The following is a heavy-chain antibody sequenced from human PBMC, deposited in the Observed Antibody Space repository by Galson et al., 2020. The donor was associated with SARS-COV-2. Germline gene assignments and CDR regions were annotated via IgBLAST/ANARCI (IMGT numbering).Heavy chain of an antibody. V-gene: IGHV3-48*02. J-gene: IGHJ4*02. D-gene: IGHD3-22*01. Sequence: GESLKISCSASGFTLSTYSLSWVRQAPGKGLEWVSYISSGSSTIYYAGSVKGRFTISRDNAKNSLYLQMNSLRDEDSAIYYCARDTYESSAYFYYYFDFWGQGTPVTVYS. CDR2: ISSGSSTI. CDR3: ARDTYESSAYFYYYFDF. CDR1: GFTLSTYS.